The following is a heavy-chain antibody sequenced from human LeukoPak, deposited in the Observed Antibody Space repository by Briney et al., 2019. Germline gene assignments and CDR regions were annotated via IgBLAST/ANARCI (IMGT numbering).Heavy chain of an antibody. D-gene: IGHD6-19*01. Sequence: ASVKVSCKASGYTFTGYYMHWVRQAPGQGLEWMGWINPNSGGTNYAQKFQGWVTMTRDTSISTAYMELSRLRSDDTAVYYCARGVAVAGTKFDYWGQGTLVTVSS. V-gene: IGHV1-2*04. CDR3: ARGVAVAGTKFDY. CDR1: GYTFTGYY. CDR2: INPNSGGT. J-gene: IGHJ4*02.